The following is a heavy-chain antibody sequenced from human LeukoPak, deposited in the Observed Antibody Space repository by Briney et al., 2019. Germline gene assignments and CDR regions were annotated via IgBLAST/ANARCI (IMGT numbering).Heavy chain of an antibody. CDR2: SYHSGST. V-gene: IGHV4-31*01. CDR3: ARAAVAGTSFDY. D-gene: IGHD6-19*01. Sequence: PSETLSLTCTVSGGSISSGGYYWSWIRQHPGKGLEWIGYSYHSGSTYYNPSLKSQSIISVDTSKNQFSLKLSSVTAADTAVNYCARAAVAGTSFDYWGQGTLVTVSS. J-gene: IGHJ4*02. CDR1: GGSISSGGYY.